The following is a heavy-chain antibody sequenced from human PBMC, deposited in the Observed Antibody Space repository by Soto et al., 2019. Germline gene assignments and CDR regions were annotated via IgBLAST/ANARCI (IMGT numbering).Heavy chain of an antibody. V-gene: IGHV3-23*01. CDR1: RFTFSNYA. Sequence: LRLSCAASRFTFSNYAMNWVRQAPGKGLEWVSGIGAGGGNTYYADSVKGRFTISRDNSKNTLYLQMSSLRAEDTAVYYCAKGDTTTLGDAFDIWGQGTMVTVSS. CDR2: IGAGGGNT. J-gene: IGHJ3*02. CDR3: AKGDTTTLGDAFDI. D-gene: IGHD3-16*01.